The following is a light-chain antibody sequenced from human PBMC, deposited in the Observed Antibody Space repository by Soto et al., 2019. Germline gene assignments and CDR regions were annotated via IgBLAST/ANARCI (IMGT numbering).Light chain of an antibody. J-gene: IGLJ1*01. CDR1: TNDVGGYNY. Sequence: QSALTQPASVSGSPGQSITISCSGTTNDVGGYNYVSWYQQHPGKAPKLLIYGVNNRPSGVSYRFSASKSAFTASLTISGLQAEDEAHYYCSSYTTSYFYVFGPGTKLTVL. CDR2: GVN. CDR3: SSYTTSYFYV. V-gene: IGLV2-14*01.